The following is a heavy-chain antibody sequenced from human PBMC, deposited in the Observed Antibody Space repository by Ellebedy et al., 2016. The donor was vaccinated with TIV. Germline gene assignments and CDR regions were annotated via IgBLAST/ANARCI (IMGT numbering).Heavy chain of an antibody. Sequence: GGSLRLXCVASGFTFDLYAMNWVRQAPGKGLEWVSVISGSGDASHYADSVRGRFTISRDNSKNTVSLHLRSVRAEDTAIYYCVKDRIVAPGNVNWFDPWGQGTLVTVSS. J-gene: IGHJ5*02. CDR2: ISGSGDAS. CDR3: VKDRIVAPGNVNWFDP. CDR1: GFTFDLYA. D-gene: IGHD3-22*01. V-gene: IGHV3-23*01.